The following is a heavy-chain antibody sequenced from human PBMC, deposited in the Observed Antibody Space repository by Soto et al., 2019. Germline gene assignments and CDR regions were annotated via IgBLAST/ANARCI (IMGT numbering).Heavy chain of an antibody. V-gene: IGHV3-21*01. D-gene: IGHD1-26*01. CDR3: ARGWGHLLFDY. CDR1: GFTFSSYS. J-gene: IGHJ4*02. CDR2: ISSTSNYI. Sequence: EVQLVESGGGLVKPGGSLRLSCAASGFTFSSYSMNWVRHAPGKGLEWVSTISSTSNYIDYADSVKGRFTISRDYAKNSLYLQMNSLRAEDTAVYHCARGWGHLLFDYWGQGTLVTVSS.